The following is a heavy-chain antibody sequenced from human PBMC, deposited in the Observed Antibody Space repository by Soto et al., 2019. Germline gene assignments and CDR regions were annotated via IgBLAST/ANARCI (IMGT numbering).Heavy chain of an antibody. V-gene: IGHV2-26*01. CDR3: ARALREGLPIYYFDS. D-gene: IGHD1-26*01. CDR1: GFSLSKARMG. J-gene: IGHJ4*02. CDR2: IFWNDER. Sequence: QVTLKESGPVLVKPTETLTLTCSVSGFSLSKARMGVSWIRQPPGKALEWLAHIFWNDERSYNTSLKSRLTISRDTSQSQVVLTMTNVDPVDTGTYFCARALREGLPIYYFDSWGQGTLVTVSS.